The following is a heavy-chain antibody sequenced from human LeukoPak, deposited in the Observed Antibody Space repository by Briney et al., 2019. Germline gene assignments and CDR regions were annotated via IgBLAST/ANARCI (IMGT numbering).Heavy chain of an antibody. D-gene: IGHD4-17*01. CDR3: AKEPRQYGDYAFDI. J-gene: IGHJ3*02. CDR1: GFTFDDYA. V-gene: IGHV3-9*01. CDR2: ISWNSGSI. Sequence: GGSLRLSCAASGFTFDDYAMHWVRQAPGKGLEGVSGISWNSGSIGYADSVKGRFTISRDNAKNSLYLQMNSLRAEDTALYYCAKEPRQYGDYAFDIWGQGTMVTVSS.